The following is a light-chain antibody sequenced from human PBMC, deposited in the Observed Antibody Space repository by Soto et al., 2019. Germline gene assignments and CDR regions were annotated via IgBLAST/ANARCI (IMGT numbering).Light chain of an antibody. CDR2: YDS. CDR1: NIGSKS. CDR3: QVWDSSSDHVV. V-gene: IGLV3-21*04. J-gene: IGLJ2*01. Sequence: SYELTQPPSVSVAPGKTARITCGGNNIGSKSVHWYQQKPGQAPVLVISYDSDRPSGIPERLSGSNSGSTATLTISRVEAGDEADYYCQVWDSSSDHVVFGGGTKLTVL.